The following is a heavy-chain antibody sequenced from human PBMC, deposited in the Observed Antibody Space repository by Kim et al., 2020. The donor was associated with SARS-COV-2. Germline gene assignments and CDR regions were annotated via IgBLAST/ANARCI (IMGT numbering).Heavy chain of an antibody. Sequence: SETLSLTCAVSGGSISSGNWWSWVRQPPGKGLEWIGEVYHTGTTNYNPSLKSRVTISVDTSKNQFSLKLSSVTAADTAVYYCARASISSGYSGYDFGRYFDHWGQGALVTVSS. V-gene: IGHV4-4*02. CDR3: ARASISSGYSGYDFGRYFDH. J-gene: IGHJ4*02. D-gene: IGHD5-12*01. CDR1: GGSISSGNW. CDR2: VYHTGTT.